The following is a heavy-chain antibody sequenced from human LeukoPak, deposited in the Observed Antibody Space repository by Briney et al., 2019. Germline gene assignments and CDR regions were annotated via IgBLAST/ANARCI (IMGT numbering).Heavy chain of an antibody. J-gene: IGHJ4*02. Sequence: GGSLRLPCAASGFTFSSYSMNWVRQAPGKGLEWVSCISSSSSTIYYADSVKGRFTISRDNAKNSLYLQMNSLRAEDTAVYYCARDRHRYHYDGSGYPPYWGQGTLVTVSS. CDR3: ARDRHRYHYDGSGYPPY. D-gene: IGHD3-22*01. V-gene: IGHV3-48*01. CDR1: GFTFSSYS. CDR2: ISSSSSTI.